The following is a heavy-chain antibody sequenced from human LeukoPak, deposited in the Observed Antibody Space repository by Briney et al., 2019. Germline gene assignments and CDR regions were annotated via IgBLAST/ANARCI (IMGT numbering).Heavy chain of an antibody. Sequence: PRASVKVSCKASGYTFTGYYMHWVRQAPGQGLEWMGWINPNSGGTNYAQKFQGRVTMTRDTSISTAYMELSRLRSDDTAVYYCARSYDFWSGYYEDYWGQGTLVTVSS. CDR3: ARSYDFWSGYYEDY. J-gene: IGHJ4*02. D-gene: IGHD3-3*01. CDR1: GYTFTGYY. V-gene: IGHV1-2*02. CDR2: INPNSGGT.